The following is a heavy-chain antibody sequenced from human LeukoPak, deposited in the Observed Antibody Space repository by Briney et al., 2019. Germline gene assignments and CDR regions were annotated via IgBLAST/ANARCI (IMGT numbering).Heavy chain of an antibody. CDR2: ISYDGSIK. CDR1: GFTFNNYG. J-gene: IGHJ4*02. D-gene: IGHD3-9*01. CDR3: AKVYFDILTGCYRGPNFDY. Sequence: GGSLRLSCAASGFTFNNYGMHWVRQAPGKGLEWVAAISYDGSIKYYADSVKGRFTISRDNSKSTLYLQMDTLRAEDSAVYYRAKVYFDILTGCYRGPNFDYWGQGTLVTVSS. V-gene: IGHV3-30*18.